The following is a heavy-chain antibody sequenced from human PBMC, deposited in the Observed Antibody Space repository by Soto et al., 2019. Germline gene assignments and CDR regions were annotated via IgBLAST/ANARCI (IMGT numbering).Heavy chain of an antibody. J-gene: IGHJ5*02. CDR3: ARVLPAAAYWLDP. Sequence: ASVKVSCKASGYTFTGYYMHWVRQAPGQGLEWMGWISAYNGGTNYAQKLQGRVTMTTNTSTSTAYMELRSLRSDDTAVYYCARVLPAAAYWLDPWGQGTLVTVSS. CDR2: ISAYNGGT. CDR1: GYTFTGYY. V-gene: IGHV1-18*04. D-gene: IGHD6-13*01.